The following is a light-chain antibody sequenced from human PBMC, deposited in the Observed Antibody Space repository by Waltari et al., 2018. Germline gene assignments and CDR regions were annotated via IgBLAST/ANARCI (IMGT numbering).Light chain of an antibody. CDR2: AAS. J-gene: IGKJ2*01. CDR3: QQTYSPPYT. V-gene: IGKV1-39*01. Sequence: DIQMTQSPCSLSASVGDKVSITCRASQRINGYISWYQQKPGKATKLLISAASSLSSGVPSRFSGSESATDYTLVVSSLHPADVATYFCQQTYSPPYTFGQGTKLEI. CDR1: QRINGY.